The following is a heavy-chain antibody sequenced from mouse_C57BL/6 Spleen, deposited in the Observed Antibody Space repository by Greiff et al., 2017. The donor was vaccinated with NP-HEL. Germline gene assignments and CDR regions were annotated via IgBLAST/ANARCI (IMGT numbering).Heavy chain of an antibody. CDR1: GFTFSDYY. V-gene: IGHV5-16*01. J-gene: IGHJ1*03. CDR3: ARDRDPYWYFDV. CDR2: INYDGSST. Sequence: EVQVVESEGGLVQPGSSMKLSCTASGFTFSDYYMAWVRQVPEKGLEWVANINYDGSSTYYLDSLKSRFIISRDNAKNILYLQMSSLKSEDTATYYCARDRDPYWYFDVWGTGTTVTVSS. D-gene: IGHD3-1*01.